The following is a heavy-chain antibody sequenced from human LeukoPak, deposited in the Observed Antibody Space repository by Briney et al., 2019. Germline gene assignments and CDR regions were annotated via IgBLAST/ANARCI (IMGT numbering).Heavy chain of an antibody. D-gene: IGHD3-22*01. CDR3: AKAAEYYYDSSGPLYFDY. V-gene: IGHV4-59*01. CDR1: GGSISSYY. Sequence: SETLSLTCTVSGGSISSYYWSWIRQPPGKGLEWIGYIYYSGSTNYNPSLKSRVTISVDTSKNQFSLKLSSVTAADTAVYYCAKAAEYYYDSSGPLYFDYWGQGTLVTVSS. CDR2: IYYSGST. J-gene: IGHJ4*02.